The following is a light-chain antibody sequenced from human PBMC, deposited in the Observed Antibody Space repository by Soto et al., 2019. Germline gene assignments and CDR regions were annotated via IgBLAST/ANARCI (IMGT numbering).Light chain of an antibody. V-gene: IGKV2-24*01. CDR1: RSLGASDGNSY. J-gene: IGKJ5*01. Sequence: EIVLTQTPLLSPVTLGQPASISCRSSRSLGASDGNSYLTWLHQSPGQPPRPLIFKVSQRLSGVPDIFSGSGAGTDFTLHTSRVEAEDVGTYCCMQATPFRTFGQGTRLEIK. CDR3: MQATPFRT. CDR2: KVS.